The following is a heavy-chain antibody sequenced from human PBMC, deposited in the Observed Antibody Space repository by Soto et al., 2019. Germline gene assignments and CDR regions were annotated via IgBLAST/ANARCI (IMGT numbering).Heavy chain of an antibody. CDR2: IIPIFGTA. CDR3: ARVDSSYYGMDV. Sequence: SVKVSCKASGGTFSSYAISWVRQAPGQGLEWMGGIIPIFGTANYAQKFQGRVTITADESTSTAYMELSSLRSEDTAVYYCARVDSSYYGMDVWGQGTTVTVSS. V-gene: IGHV1-69*13. D-gene: IGHD6-13*01. J-gene: IGHJ6*02. CDR1: GGTFSSYA.